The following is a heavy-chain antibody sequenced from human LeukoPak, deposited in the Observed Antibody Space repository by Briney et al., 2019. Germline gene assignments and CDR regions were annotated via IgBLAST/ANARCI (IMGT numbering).Heavy chain of an antibody. CDR1: GGSISSSSYY. Sequence: SETLSLTCTVSGGSISSSSYYWGWIRQPPGKGPEWIGSIYYSGSTCYNPSLKSRVTISVDTSKNQFSLKLSSVTAADTAVYYCASPGYYYDSSGYYYGMDVWGQGTTVTVSS. CDR3: ASPGYYYDSSGYYYGMDV. CDR2: IYYSGST. J-gene: IGHJ6*02. D-gene: IGHD3-22*01. V-gene: IGHV4-39*01.